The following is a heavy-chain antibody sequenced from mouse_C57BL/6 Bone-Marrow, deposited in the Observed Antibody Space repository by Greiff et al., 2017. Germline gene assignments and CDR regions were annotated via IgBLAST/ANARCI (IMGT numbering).Heavy chain of an antibody. CDR3: ARDCYYFDY. CDR2: INYDGSST. CDR1: GFTFSDYY. J-gene: IGHJ2*01. V-gene: IGHV5-16*01. Sequence: EVQVVESEGGLVQPGSSVKLSCTASGFTFSDYYMAWVRQVPEKGLEWVANINYDGSSTYYLDSLKSRFIISRDNAKNILYLQMSSLKSEDTATYYCARDCYYFDYWGQGTTLTVSS.